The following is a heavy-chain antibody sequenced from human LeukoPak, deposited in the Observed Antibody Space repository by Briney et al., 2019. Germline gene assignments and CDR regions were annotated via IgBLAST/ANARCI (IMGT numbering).Heavy chain of an antibody. J-gene: IGHJ4*02. CDR3: MCWGTDNH. CDR1: GFTFGKYA. CDR2: INPGGNEI. V-gene: IGHV3-7*01. D-gene: IGHD7-27*01. Sequence: PGGSLRLSCAASGFTFGKYAMSWVRQAPGKGLEWVANINPGGNEIRSVDSVKGRSIISRDNAKNSLDLQMSSLRVEDTAVYYCMCWGTDNHWGQGILVTVSS.